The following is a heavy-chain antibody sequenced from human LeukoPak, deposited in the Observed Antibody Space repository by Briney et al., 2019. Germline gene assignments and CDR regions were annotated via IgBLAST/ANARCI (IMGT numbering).Heavy chain of an antibody. D-gene: IGHD3-9*01. CDR2: INPNSGGT. CDR1: GYTFNGYY. Sequence: GAAVKVSCKSSGYTFNGYYMHWVRQAPGQGLEWMGWINPNSGGTNYAQKFQGRVTMTRDTSISTAYMELSRLRSDDTAVYYCARVGRYFDWLLLGYWGQGTLVTVSS. V-gene: IGHV1-2*02. J-gene: IGHJ4*02. CDR3: ARVGRYFDWLLLGY.